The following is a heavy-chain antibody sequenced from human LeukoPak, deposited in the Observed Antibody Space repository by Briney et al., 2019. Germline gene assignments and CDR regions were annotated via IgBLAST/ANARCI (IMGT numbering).Heavy chain of an antibody. V-gene: IGHV3-23*01. Sequence: GESLRRSCAASGFTFGNYAMSWVRQVPGNGLGWDSGMSGTGGRTNYADSVKGRFTLSRGHSTHTRYLQMNSLRAEDTAVYYCANGEDRAVAVIVYWGQGTLVTVSS. CDR2: MSGTGGRT. CDR3: ANGEDRAVAVIVY. D-gene: IGHD3-16*02. J-gene: IGHJ4*02. CDR1: GFTFGNYA.